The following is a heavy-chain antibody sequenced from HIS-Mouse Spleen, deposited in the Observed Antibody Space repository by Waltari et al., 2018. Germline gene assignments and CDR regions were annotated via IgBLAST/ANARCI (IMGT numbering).Heavy chain of an antibody. V-gene: IGHV4-39*07. CDR3: AREIPYSSSWYDWYFDL. CDR2: IYYSGNT. J-gene: IGHJ2*01. D-gene: IGHD6-13*01. CDR1: GGSISSSSYY. Sequence: QLQLQESGPGLVKPSETLSLTCTVSGGSISSSSYYWGWIRQPPGKGLEGIGSIYYSGNTHSNPSLKSRVTISVDTSKTQFSLRLSSVTAADTAVYYCAREIPYSSSWYDWYFDLWGRGTLVTVSS.